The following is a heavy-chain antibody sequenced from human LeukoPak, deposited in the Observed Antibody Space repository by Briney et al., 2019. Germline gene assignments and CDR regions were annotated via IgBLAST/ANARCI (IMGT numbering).Heavy chain of an antibody. D-gene: IGHD3-16*01. CDR3: XXXRGXVTSARVGCDY. V-gene: IGHV3-23*01. J-gene: IGHJ4*02. CDR2: ISGSGGSS. Sequence: GGSLRLPCAASGFTFSNYAMSWVRQAPGKGLEWVSVISGSGGSSYYADSVKGRFTISRDNPRNTLYLQMNTLRAEDTAVYYCXXXRGXVTSARVGCDYWGQGALVTVSS. CDR1: GFTFSNYA.